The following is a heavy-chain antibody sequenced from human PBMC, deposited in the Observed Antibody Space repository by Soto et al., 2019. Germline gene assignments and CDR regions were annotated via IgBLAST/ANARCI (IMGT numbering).Heavy chain of an antibody. Sequence: QVPLVQSGAEVKKPGASVKVSCKASGYTFTSYDINWVRQATGQGLEWMGWMNPNSGNTGYAQKFQGRVTMTRNTSISTAYMELSSLRSEDTAVYYCARGREYCSGGSCYGAFDIWGQGTMVTVSS. V-gene: IGHV1-8*01. CDR1: GYTFTSYD. J-gene: IGHJ3*02. CDR2: MNPNSGNT. D-gene: IGHD2-15*01. CDR3: ARGREYCSGGSCYGAFDI.